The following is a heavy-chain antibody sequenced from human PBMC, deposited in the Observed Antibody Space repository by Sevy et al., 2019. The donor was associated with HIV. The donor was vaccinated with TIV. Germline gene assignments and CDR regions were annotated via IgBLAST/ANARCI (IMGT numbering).Heavy chain of an antibody. CDR2: IKSKTDGETT. J-gene: IGHJ5*02. CDR1: GFTFSYAW. CDR3: TTDHYTSRWLLGS. Sequence: GGSLRLSCAASGFTFSYAWMSWVRQAPGKELEWVGRIKSKTDGETTDYTGPVKGRFTISRDDSKNTLYLQMNSLKTEDTAVYHCTTDHYTSRWLLGSWGQGALVTVSS. V-gene: IGHV3-15*01. D-gene: IGHD3-22*01.